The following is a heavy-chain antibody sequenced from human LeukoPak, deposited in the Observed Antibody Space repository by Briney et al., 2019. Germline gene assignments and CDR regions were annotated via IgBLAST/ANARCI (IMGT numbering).Heavy chain of an antibody. D-gene: IGHD4-17*01. CDR1: GFTFTSYG. CDR2: ITYDGYYK. J-gene: IGHJ6*02. Sequence: PGGSLRLSCAASGFTFTSYGMHWVRQAPGKGLEWVALITYDGYYKYYSDSVKGRFTISSDTSKNTMYLQMNSLRAEDTAVYYCARVGHGAHYGMDVWGQGTTVTVSS. V-gene: IGHV3-30*03. CDR3: ARVGHGAHYGMDV.